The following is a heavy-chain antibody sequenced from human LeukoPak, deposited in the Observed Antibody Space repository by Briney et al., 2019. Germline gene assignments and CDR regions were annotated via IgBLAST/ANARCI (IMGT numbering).Heavy chain of an antibody. CDR3: ARHVKGHFDY. J-gene: IGHJ4*02. CDR1: GFTFSRYT. CDR2: ISTSSNYE. V-gene: IGHV3-21*05. Sequence: LGGSLRLSCAASGFTFSRYTMHWVRQAPGKGLEWVSYISTSSNYENYTDSVNGRFSISRDNAKNSLYLQMNSLRDEDTAVYYCARHVKGHFDYWGQGTLVTVSS.